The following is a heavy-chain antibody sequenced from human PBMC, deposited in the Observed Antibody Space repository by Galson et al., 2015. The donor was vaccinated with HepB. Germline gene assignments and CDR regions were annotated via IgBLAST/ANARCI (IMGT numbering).Heavy chain of an antibody. J-gene: IGHJ6*02. CDR2: INPSGGST. D-gene: IGHD2-15*01. Sequence: SVKVSCKASGYTFTSYYMHWVRQAPGQGLEWMGIINPSGGSTSYAQKFQGRVTMTRDTSTSTVYMELSSLRSEDTAVYYCARDGGYCSGGSCYRLGYYGMDVWGQGTTVTVSS. V-gene: IGHV1-46*01. CDR1: GYTFTSYY. CDR3: ARDGGYCSGGSCYRLGYYGMDV.